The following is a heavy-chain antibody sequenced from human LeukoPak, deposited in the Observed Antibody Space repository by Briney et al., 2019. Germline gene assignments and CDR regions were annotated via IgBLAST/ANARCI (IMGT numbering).Heavy chain of an antibody. Sequence: ASVKVSCKASGGTFSSYAISWVRQALGQGLEWMGGIIPIFGTANYAQKFQGRVTITADKSTSTAYMELSSLRSEDTAVYYCARGGCTNGVCYYYYYMDVWGKGTTVTVSS. J-gene: IGHJ6*03. D-gene: IGHD2-8*01. CDR3: ARGGCTNGVCYYYYYMDV. CDR1: GGTFSSYA. V-gene: IGHV1-69*06. CDR2: IIPIFGTA.